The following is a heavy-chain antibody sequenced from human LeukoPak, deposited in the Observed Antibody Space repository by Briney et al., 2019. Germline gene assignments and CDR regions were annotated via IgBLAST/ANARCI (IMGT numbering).Heavy chain of an antibody. D-gene: IGHD6-13*01. J-gene: IGHJ4*02. CDR1: GFTFSSYA. Sequence: PGGSLRLSCAASGFTFSSYAMHWVRQAPGKGLEWVAVISYDGSNKYYADSVKGRFTISRDNSKNTLYLQMNSLRAEDTAVYYCARDPPHGQQLGFDYWGQGTLVTVSS. V-gene: IGHV3-30*04. CDR2: ISYDGSNK. CDR3: ARDPPHGQQLGFDY.